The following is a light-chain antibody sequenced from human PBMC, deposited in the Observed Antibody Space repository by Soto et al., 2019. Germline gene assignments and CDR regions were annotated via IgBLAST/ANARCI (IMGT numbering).Light chain of an antibody. V-gene: IGKV1-39*01. CDR1: QDISSY. J-gene: IGKJ1*01. CDR2: AAS. Sequence: IQWTQSPSFLSSSVGYRVTITCRSSQDISSYLAWYQQIPGKAPNLLIYAASILQSGVPSRFSGSGSGTDFTLTISSLQPEDFATYYCQQSYSTPWTFGQGTKVDIK. CDR3: QQSYSTPWT.